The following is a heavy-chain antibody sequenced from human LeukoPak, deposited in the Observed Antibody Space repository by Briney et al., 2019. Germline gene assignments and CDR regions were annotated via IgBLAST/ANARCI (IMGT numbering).Heavy chain of an antibody. J-gene: IGHJ4*02. Sequence: ASVKVSCKASAYTFTIYGISWVRQAPGQGLEWMGWISAYNGNTNYAQKLQGRVTMTTDTSTSKAYMELRSLRSDDTAVYYCARDLYRYCGGDCPFDYWGQGTLVTVSS. V-gene: IGHV1-18*01. CDR2: ISAYNGNT. CDR1: AYTFTIYG. CDR3: ARDLYRYCGGDCPFDY. D-gene: IGHD2-21*02.